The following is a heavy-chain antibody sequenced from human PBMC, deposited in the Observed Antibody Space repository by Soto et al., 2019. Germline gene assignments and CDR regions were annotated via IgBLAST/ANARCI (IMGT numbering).Heavy chain of an antibody. Sequence: PGESLKISCKGSGYSFTSYWIGWVRQMPGKGLEWMGIIYPGDSDTRYSPSFQGQVTISADKSISTAYLQWSTLKASDTAPYYCARIGVEAVAGYYYYGMDVWGQGTTVTVSS. CDR3: ARIGVEAVAGYYYYGMDV. D-gene: IGHD6-19*01. CDR1: GYSFTSYW. V-gene: IGHV5-51*01. CDR2: IYPGDSDT. J-gene: IGHJ6*02.